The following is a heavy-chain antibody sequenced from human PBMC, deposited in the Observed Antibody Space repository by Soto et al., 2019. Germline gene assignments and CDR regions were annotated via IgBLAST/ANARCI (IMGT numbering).Heavy chain of an antibody. J-gene: IGHJ6*03. D-gene: IGHD3-10*01. CDR3: AAYYYGSGSYLGLPPNYYMDV. CDR1: GYTFTSYY. Sequence: ASVKVSCKASGYTFTSYYMHWVRQAPGQGLEWMGIINPSGGSTSYAQKFQGRVTMTRDTSTSTVYMELSSLRSEDTAVYYCAAYYYGSGSYLGLPPNYYMDVWGKGTTVTVSS. V-gene: IGHV1-46*03. CDR2: INPSGGST.